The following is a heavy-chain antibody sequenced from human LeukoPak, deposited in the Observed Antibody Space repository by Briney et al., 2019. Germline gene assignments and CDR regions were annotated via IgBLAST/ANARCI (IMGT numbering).Heavy chain of an antibody. D-gene: IGHD2-2*01. V-gene: IGHV1-46*01. Sequence: GASVKVSCTASGYTFTSYYMHWVRQAPGQGLEWMGIINPSGGSTSYAQKFQGRVTMTRDTSTSTVYMELSSLRSEDTAVYYCARGAGVVPALYYYYYGMDVWGQGTTVTVSS. CDR3: ARGAGVVPALYYYYYGMDV. CDR2: INPSGGST. CDR1: GYTFTSYY. J-gene: IGHJ6*02.